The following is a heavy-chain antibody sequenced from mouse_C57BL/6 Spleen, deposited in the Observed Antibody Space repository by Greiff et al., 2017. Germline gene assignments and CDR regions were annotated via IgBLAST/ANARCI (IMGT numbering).Heavy chain of an antibody. D-gene: IGHD1-2*01. CDR1: GYTFTSYW. V-gene: IGHV1-64*01. CDR2: IHPNSGST. CDR3: TGVRLMDY. Sequence: QVQLQQPGAELVKPGASVKLSCKASGYTFTSYWMHWVKQRPGQGLEWIGMIHPNSGSTNYNEKFKGKAILTADKSSSTAYMELRSLTSEDSAVYYCTGVRLMDYWGQGTSVTVSS. J-gene: IGHJ4*01.